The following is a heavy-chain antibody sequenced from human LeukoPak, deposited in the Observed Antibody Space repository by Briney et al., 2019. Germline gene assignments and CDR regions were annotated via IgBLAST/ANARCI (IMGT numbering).Heavy chain of an antibody. V-gene: IGHV1-46*01. Sequence: ASVKVSCKASGYTFTSYYMHWVRQAPGQGLEWMGIINPSGGSTSYAQKFQGRVTMTRDTSTSTVYMELSSLRSGDTAVYYCVRERCSGGSCYPPGHDAFDIWGQGTLVTVSS. CDR2: INPSGGST. CDR3: VRERCSGGSCYPPGHDAFDI. CDR1: GYTFTSYY. D-gene: IGHD2-15*01. J-gene: IGHJ3*02.